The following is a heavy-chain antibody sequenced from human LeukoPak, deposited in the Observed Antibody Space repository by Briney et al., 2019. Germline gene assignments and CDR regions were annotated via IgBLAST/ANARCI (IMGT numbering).Heavy chain of an antibody. V-gene: IGHV4-39*07. CDR2: IYYSGST. CDR1: GGSISSSSYY. D-gene: IGHD1-14*01. Sequence: PSETLSLTCTVSGGSISSSSYYWGWIRQPPGKGLEWIGSIYYSGSTYYNPSLKSRVTISVDTSKNQFSLKLSSVTAADTVVYYCARGRRGTWRNQPLDYWGQGTLVTVSS. CDR3: ARGRRGTWRNQPLDY. J-gene: IGHJ4*02.